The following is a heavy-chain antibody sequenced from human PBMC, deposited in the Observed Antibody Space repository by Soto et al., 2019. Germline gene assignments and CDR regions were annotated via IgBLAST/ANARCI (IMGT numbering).Heavy chain of an antibody. CDR2: IYPGDSKT. CDR3: ARLTADYTPNLAY. CDR1: GYGFSNFY. J-gene: IGHJ4*01. D-gene: IGHD4-4*01. V-gene: IGHV5-51*01. Sequence: LGESLKISCKGSGYGFSNFYSAWGRQKPGKGLECMGIIYPGDSKTRYRPSFQGQVTVSADKSINTAYLQWGSLKASDTAMYYCARLTADYTPNLAYWGQGTLVTXSS.